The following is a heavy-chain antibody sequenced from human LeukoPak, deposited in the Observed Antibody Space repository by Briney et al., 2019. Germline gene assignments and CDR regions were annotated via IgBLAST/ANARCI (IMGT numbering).Heavy chain of an antibody. J-gene: IGHJ6*03. CDR2: IKQDGSEK. V-gene: IGHV3-7*01. D-gene: IGHD6-13*01. CDR3: ARDPPDSRSWGDYYYRDV. Sequence: SGGSLRLSCAASGFTFSSYWMSWVRQAPGKGLEWVANIKQDGSEKYYVDSVKGRFTISRDNAENSLYLQMNSLRAEDTAVYYCARDPPDSRSWGDYYYRDVWGKGTTVTISS. CDR1: GFTFSSYW.